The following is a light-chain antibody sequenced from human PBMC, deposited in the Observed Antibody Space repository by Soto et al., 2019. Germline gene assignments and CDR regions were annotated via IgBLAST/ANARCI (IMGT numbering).Light chain of an antibody. CDR3: CSYVGSSTSYV. V-gene: IGLV2-23*01. J-gene: IGLJ1*01. Sequence: QSALTQPASVSGSPGQSITISCTGTNSDVGSYNLVSWYQQHPGKAPKLMIYEGSKRHSGVSNRFSGSKSGNTASLTISGLQAEDEADYYCCSYVGSSTSYVFGTGTKLTVL. CDR2: EGS. CDR1: NSDVGSYNL.